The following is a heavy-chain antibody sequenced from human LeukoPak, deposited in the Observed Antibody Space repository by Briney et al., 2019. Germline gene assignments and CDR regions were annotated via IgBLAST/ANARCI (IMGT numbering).Heavy chain of an antibody. Sequence: SVKVSCKASGGTFSSYAISWVRQAPGQGLEWMGGIIPIFGTANYAQKLQGRVTMTTDTSTSTAYMELRSLRSDDTAVYYCARSDYDSSGYYQVDYWGQGTLVTVSS. CDR2: IIPIFGTA. D-gene: IGHD3-22*01. CDR1: GGTFSSYA. V-gene: IGHV1-69*05. J-gene: IGHJ4*02. CDR3: ARSDYDSSGYYQVDY.